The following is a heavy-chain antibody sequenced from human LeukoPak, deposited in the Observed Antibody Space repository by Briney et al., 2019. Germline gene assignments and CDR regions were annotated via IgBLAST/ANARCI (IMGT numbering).Heavy chain of an antibody. CDR2: IIPMFGTA. J-gene: IGHJ4*02. D-gene: IGHD1-26*01. V-gene: IGHV1-69*05. CDR3: ARVFARGGEISGSYYYY. Sequence: GASVKVSCKASGGTFSSYAISWVRQAPGQGLEWMGGIIPMFGTANSAQKFQGRVTITTDESTSTAYMELSSLGSEDTAMYYCARVFARGGEISGSYYYYWGQGPLVTVSS. CDR1: GGTFSSYA.